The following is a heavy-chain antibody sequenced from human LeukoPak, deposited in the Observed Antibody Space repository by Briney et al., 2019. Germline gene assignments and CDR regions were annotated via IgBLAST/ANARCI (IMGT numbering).Heavy chain of an antibody. D-gene: IGHD3-10*01. CDR1: GFTFTSSA. Sequence: GTSVKVSCKASGFTFTSSAMQWVRQARGQRLEWIGWIVVGSGNTNYAQKFQERVTITRDMSTSTAYMELSSLRSEDTAVYYCAADQYYYGSGSYTAHYWGQGTLVTVSS. CDR3: AADQYYYGSGSYTAHY. V-gene: IGHV1-58*02. J-gene: IGHJ4*02. CDR2: IVVGSGNT.